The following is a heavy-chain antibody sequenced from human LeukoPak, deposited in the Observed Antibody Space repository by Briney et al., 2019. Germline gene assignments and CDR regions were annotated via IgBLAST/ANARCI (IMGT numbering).Heavy chain of an antibody. CDR1: GGSFSGYY. V-gene: IGHV4-34*01. CDR2: INHSGST. J-gene: IGHJ5*02. D-gene: IGHD6-6*01. CDR3: ARAFTEAHIAARLQYNWFDP. Sequence: SETLSLTCAVYGGSFSGYYWSWIRQPPGKGLEWIGEINHSGSTNYNPSLKSRVTISVDTSKNQFSLKLSSVTAADTAVYYCARAFTEAHIAARLQYNWFDPWGQGTLVTVSS.